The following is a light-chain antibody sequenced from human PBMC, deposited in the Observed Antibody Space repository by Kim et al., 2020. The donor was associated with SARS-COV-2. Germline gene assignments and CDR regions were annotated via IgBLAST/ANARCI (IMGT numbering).Light chain of an antibody. Sequence: SAELTQDPAVSVALGQTVRITCQGDSLRSYYASWYQQKPGQAPVLVIYGKNNRPSGIPDRFSGSSSGNTASLTITGAQAEDEADYYCHSRDSSGNPWAFG. J-gene: IGLJ3*02. CDR3: HSRDSSGNPWA. V-gene: IGLV3-19*01. CDR1: SLRSYY. CDR2: GKN.